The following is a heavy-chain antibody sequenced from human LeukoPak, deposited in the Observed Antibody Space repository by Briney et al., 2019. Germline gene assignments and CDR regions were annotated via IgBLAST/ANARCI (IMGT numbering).Heavy chain of an antibody. D-gene: IGHD2-2*01. Sequence: ASVKVSCKASGYTFINYGINWVRQAPGQGLEWMGWISAYNGHTKFAQKLQARVTMTTDTSTSTAYMELRGLRSDDTAVYYCARGRDQLLCDYWGQGTLVTVSS. CDR3: ARGRDQLLCDY. J-gene: IGHJ4*02. CDR1: GYTFINYG. V-gene: IGHV1-18*01. CDR2: ISAYNGHT.